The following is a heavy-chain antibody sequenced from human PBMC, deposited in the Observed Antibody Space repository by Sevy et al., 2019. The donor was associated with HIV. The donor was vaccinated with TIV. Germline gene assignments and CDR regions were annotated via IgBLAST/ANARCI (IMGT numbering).Heavy chain of an antibody. J-gene: IGHJ4*02. V-gene: IGHV3-23*01. D-gene: IGHD6-19*01. CDR2: IGGSGGST. CDR1: GFTFSSYA. CDR3: AKARIAVAGDSNYYFDY. Sequence: GGSLRLSCAASGFTFSSYAMSWVRQAPGKGLEWVSAIGGSGGSTYYADSVKGRFTISRDNSKNTLYLQMNSLRAEDTAVYYCAKARIAVAGDSNYYFDYWGQGTLVTVSS.